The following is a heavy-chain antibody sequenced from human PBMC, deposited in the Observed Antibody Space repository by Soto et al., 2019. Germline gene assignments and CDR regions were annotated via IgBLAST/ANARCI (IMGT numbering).Heavy chain of an antibody. V-gene: IGHV4-61*01. Sequence: QVQLQESGPGLVKPSETLSLTCTVSGGSVSSGSYYWSWIRQPPGKGLAWIVYISYSGSTNYNPSLKTRVTISVDPSKNQFSLKLSSVTAADTAVYYCARISGYSYGLPPYFDYWGQGTLVTVSS. CDR1: GGSVSSGSYY. CDR3: ARISGYSYGLPPYFDY. CDR2: ISYSGST. D-gene: IGHD5-18*01. J-gene: IGHJ4*02.